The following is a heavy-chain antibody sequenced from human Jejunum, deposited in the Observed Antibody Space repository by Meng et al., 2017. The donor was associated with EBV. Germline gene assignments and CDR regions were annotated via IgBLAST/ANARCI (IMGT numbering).Heavy chain of an antibody. CDR1: GDSIDSRNG. CDR2: IYYSGST. J-gene: IGHJ4*02. CDR3: VRGGDYCLVY. V-gene: IGHV4-4*02. D-gene: IGHD2-21*02. Sequence: QVQCQVSGPGLVKPSGTLSLTCAVSGDSIDSRNGWSWVRQSPERGLEWIGEIYYSGSTNYNPSLKSRVTILVDRSENHFSLHLSSVTAADTAVYYCVRGGDYCLVYWGQGTLVTVS.